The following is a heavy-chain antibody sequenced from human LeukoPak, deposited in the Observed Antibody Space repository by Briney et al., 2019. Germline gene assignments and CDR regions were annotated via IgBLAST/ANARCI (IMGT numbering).Heavy chain of an antibody. Sequence: PGGSLRLSCAASGFTFHTYVMSWVRQAPGKGLEWVSSISSSSSYIYYADSVKGRFTISRDNAKNSLFLQMNSLRAEDTAVYYCARVGYSSGWYGWFDPWGQGTLVTVSS. D-gene: IGHD6-19*01. CDR2: ISSSSSYI. CDR1: GFTFHTYV. J-gene: IGHJ5*02. V-gene: IGHV3-21*01. CDR3: ARVGYSSGWYGWFDP.